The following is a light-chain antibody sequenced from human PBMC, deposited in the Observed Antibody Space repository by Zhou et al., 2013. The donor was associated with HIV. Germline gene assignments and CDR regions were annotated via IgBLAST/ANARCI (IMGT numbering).Light chain of an antibody. V-gene: IGKV1-5*03. Sequence: DIQMTQSRSTLSASVGDTVIITCRASQSIFTWLAWYQQKPGRVPKLLIYEASSLQSGLPSRFSGSGSGTEFTLTISSLQPEDFATYYCQQLNSYPVTFGGGTKLEIK. CDR2: EAS. J-gene: IGKJ4*01. CDR1: QSIFTW. CDR3: QQLNSYPVT.